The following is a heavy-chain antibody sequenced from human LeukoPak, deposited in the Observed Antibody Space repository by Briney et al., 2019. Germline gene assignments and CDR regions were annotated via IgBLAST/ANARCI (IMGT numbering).Heavy chain of an antibody. CDR1: GYNFSRFW. J-gene: IGHJ3*01. CDR3: ARMGVAAANTLLAFDF. V-gene: IGHV5-51*01. CDR2: IYPDDSDT. Sequence: RGESLKISCKGSGYNFSRFWINWVRQMPGKGLEWMGTIYPDDSDTRYSPSFQGQVTISADKSFSTAYLHWSSLKASDTAMYFCARMGVAAANTLLAFDFWGQGTMVTVSS. D-gene: IGHD6-13*01.